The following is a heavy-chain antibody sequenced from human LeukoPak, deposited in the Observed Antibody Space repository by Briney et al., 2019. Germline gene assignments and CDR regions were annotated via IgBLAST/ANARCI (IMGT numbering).Heavy chain of an antibody. V-gene: IGHV3-48*03. Sequence: PGGSLRLSCAASGFTFSNYEMNWVRQAPGKGLEWISYITPDGTMAYYAGSVRGRFTVSRDNAKNPLYLQMNSLRADDTAVYYCARQLGYCSDGNCYFDYWGQGTLVTVSS. CDR1: GFTFSNYE. CDR2: ITPDGTMA. D-gene: IGHD2-15*01. CDR3: ARQLGYCSDGNCYFDY. J-gene: IGHJ4*02.